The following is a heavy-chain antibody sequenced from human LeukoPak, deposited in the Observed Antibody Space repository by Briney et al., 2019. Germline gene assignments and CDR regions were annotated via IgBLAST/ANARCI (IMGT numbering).Heavy chain of an antibody. CDR3: ASCIGYCSSTSCYYYYYMDV. J-gene: IGHJ6*03. V-gene: IGHV1-69*13. Sequence: ASVEVSCKASGGTFSSYAISWVRQAPGQGLEWMGGIIPIFGTANYAQKFQGRVTITADESTSTAYMELSSLRSEDTAVYYCASCIGYCSSTSCYYYYYMDVWGKGTTVTVSS. CDR1: GGTFSSYA. D-gene: IGHD2-2*01. CDR2: IIPIFGTA.